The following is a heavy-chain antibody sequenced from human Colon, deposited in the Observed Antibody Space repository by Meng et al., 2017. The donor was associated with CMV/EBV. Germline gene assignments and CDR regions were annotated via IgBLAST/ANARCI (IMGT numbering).Heavy chain of an antibody. V-gene: IGHV3-21*01. CDR2: ISTSGTKI. CDR1: GFTFSSYT. Sequence: GESLKISCATFGFTFSSYTMHWVRQAPGKGLEWVSSISTSGTKIYYADSVKGRFTVSRDDARDSLYLQLNSLRAEDTALYYCARDKGFLGGTFDYWGQGTVVTVSS. J-gene: IGHJ4*02. D-gene: IGHD1-26*01. CDR3: ARDKGFLGGTFDY.